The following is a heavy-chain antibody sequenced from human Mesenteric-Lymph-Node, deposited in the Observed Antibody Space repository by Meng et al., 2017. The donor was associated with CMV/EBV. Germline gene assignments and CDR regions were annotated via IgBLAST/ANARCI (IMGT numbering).Heavy chain of an antibody. CDR1: AFTFSNYA. J-gene: IGHJ6*02. CDR3: AKAGGVEPYYYSYYGMDV. D-gene: IGHD3-16*01. Sequence: GGSLRLSCAASAFTFSNYAMNWVRQAPGKGLEWVSVIGGSGGSTYYADSVKGRFTISRDNSKNTLYLQMNSLRAEDTAVYYCAKAGGVEPYYYSYYGMDVWGQGTTVIVSS. CDR2: IGGSGGST. V-gene: IGHV3-23*01.